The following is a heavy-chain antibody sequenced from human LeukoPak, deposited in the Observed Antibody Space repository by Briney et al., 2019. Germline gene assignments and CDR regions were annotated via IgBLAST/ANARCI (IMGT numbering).Heavy chain of an antibody. D-gene: IGHD5-24*01. V-gene: IGHV3-66*01. CDR3: ASRDKGYYYGMDV. CDR1: GFTVSSNY. Sequence: GGSLRLSCAASGFTVSSNYMSWVRQAPGKGLEWVSLIYSGGSTCYADSVKGRFIISRDNSKNTLYLQMNSLRAEDTAVYYCASRDKGYYYGMDVWGQGTTVTVSS. CDR2: IYSGGST. J-gene: IGHJ6*02.